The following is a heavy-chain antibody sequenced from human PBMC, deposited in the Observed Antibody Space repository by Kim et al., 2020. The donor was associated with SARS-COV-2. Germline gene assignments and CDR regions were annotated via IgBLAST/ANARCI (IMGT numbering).Heavy chain of an antibody. Sequence: ASVKVSCKASGYTFTSYYMHWVRQAPGQGLEWMGIINPSGGSTSYAQKFQGRVTMTRDTSTSTVYMELSSLRSEDTAVYYCARVFHDFWSGYYGRGAYYYGIDGWVRGTTVTVSS. CDR2: INPSGGST. CDR1: GYTFTSYY. J-gene: IGHJ6*02. D-gene: IGHD3-3*01. V-gene: IGHV1-46*01. CDR3: ARVFHDFWSGYYGRGAYYYGIDG.